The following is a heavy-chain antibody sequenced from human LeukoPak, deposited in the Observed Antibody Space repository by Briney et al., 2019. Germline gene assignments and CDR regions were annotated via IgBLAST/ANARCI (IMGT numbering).Heavy chain of an antibody. Sequence: SETLSLTCSVSGGSISSYYWSWIRQPPGKGLEWIGYIYYSGSTNYNPSLKSRVTISVDTSKNQFSLKLSSVTAADTAVYCCARKLGGLTDAFDIWGQGTMVTVSS. V-gene: IGHV4-59*01. D-gene: IGHD3-16*01. CDR3: ARKLGGLTDAFDI. CDR1: GGSISSYY. J-gene: IGHJ3*02. CDR2: IYYSGST.